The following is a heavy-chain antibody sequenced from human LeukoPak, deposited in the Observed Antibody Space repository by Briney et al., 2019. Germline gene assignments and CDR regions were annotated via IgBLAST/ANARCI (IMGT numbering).Heavy chain of an antibody. D-gene: IGHD2-15*01. CDR2: INQDGSEK. CDR3: ARAPYCIGGSCRFDY. CDR1: GCTFSSYW. Sequence: PGGSLTLSCAASGCTFSSYWMNWVRQAPCKGLEWVANINQDGSEKDYVDSVKGRFTISRDNARNSLYLQMNSLRAEDTAVYYCARAPYCIGGSCRFDYWGQGTLVTVSS. J-gene: IGHJ4*02. V-gene: IGHV3-7*03.